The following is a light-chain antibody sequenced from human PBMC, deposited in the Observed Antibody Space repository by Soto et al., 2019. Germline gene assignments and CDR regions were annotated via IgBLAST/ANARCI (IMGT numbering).Light chain of an antibody. V-gene: IGKV1-39*01. Sequence: DVHITHSRSSLSASVLDRVSVTCLASQDIIRHLNWYQHKPGRAPRLLIYAASSLQSGVPSRFSGSGSGTDFTLTISSLQPEDFATYYCQQSYSTPLTFGGGTKVDIK. CDR3: QQSYSTPLT. J-gene: IGKJ4*01. CDR2: AAS. CDR1: QDIIRH.